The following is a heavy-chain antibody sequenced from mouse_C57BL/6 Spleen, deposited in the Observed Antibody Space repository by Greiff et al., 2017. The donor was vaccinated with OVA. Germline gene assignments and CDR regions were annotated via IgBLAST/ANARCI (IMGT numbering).Heavy chain of an antibody. CDR3: TRSNYDYDVDY. CDR1: GYTFTDYE. V-gene: IGHV1-15*01. CDR2: IDPETGGT. J-gene: IGHJ2*01. Sequence: QVQLQQSGAELVRPGASVTLSCKASGYTFTDYEMHWVKQTPVHGLEWIGAIDPETGGTAYNQKFKGKAILTADKSSSTAYMELRSLTSEDSAVDYCTRSNYDYDVDYWGKGTTLSVSS. D-gene: IGHD2-4*01.